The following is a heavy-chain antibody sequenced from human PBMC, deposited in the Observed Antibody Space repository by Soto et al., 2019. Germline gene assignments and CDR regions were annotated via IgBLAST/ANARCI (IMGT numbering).Heavy chain of an antibody. D-gene: IGHD3-3*01. CDR1: GGSFSGYY. J-gene: IGHJ4*01. Sequence: SETLSLTCAVYGGSFSGYYWSWIRQPPGKGLEWIGEINHSGSTNYNPSLKSRVTISVDTSKNQFSLRLSSVTAADTAVYYCARGRTPYYDFWSGHFPGYWGHGTLATVSS. CDR2: INHSGST. V-gene: IGHV4-34*01. CDR3: ARGRTPYYDFWSGHFPGY.